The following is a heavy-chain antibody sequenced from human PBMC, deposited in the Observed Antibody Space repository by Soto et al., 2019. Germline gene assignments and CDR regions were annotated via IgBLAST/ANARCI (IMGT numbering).Heavy chain of an antibody. J-gene: IGHJ1*01. CDR2: IYYSGST. D-gene: IGHD1-26*01. V-gene: IGHV4-59*01. CDR3: ASGAWGSDYAEYFQH. CDR1: GGSISSYY. Sequence: QVQLQESGPGLVKPSETLSLTCTVSGGSISSYYWSWIRQPPGKGLEWIGYIYYSGSTNYNPSLKRRLTLXXDXSTXQFSLKLSSVTAADTAVYYCASGAWGSDYAEYFQHWGQGTLVTVSS.